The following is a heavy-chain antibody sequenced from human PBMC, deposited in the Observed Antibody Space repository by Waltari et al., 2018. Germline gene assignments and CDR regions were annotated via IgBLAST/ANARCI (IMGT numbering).Heavy chain of an antibody. CDR3: ARQDSSGSLDY. CDR1: GGSISSHY. D-gene: IGHD6-19*01. V-gene: IGHV4-59*08. J-gene: IGHJ4*02. Sequence: QVQLQESGPGLVKPSETLSLTCTVSGGSISSHYWSWIRQPPGKGLEWIGYIYYSGSTNYNPSLKSRVTISVDTSKNQFSLKLSSVTAADTAVYYCARQDSSGSLDYWGQGTLVTVSS. CDR2: IYYSGST.